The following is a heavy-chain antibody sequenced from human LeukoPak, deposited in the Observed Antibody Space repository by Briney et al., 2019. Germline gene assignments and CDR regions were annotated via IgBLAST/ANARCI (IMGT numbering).Heavy chain of an antibody. CDR2: ITDSGGT. J-gene: IGHJ4*02. Sequence: SETLSLTCAVYGTSFSGYSWSWIRQSPGKGLEWIGEITDSGGTNYNPSFKSRLTISADTSKNQFSLKLASVTAADTAVYYCARHHSHGYNSAFDYWGQGTLVTVSS. V-gene: IGHV4-34*01. CDR1: GTSFSGYS. CDR3: ARHHSHGYNSAFDY. D-gene: IGHD5-24*01.